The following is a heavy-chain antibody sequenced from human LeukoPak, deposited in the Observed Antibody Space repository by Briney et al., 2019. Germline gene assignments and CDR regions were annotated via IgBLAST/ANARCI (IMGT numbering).Heavy chain of an antibody. J-gene: IGHJ4*02. CDR1: GGSISSSSYY. CDR3: ARHCRERRVDY. CDR2: IYYSGST. V-gene: IGHV4-39*01. D-gene: IGHD1-26*01. Sequence: SETLSLTCTVSGGSISSSSYYWGWIRQPPGKGLEWIGSIYYSGSTYYNPSLKSRVTISVDTSKNQFSLKLSSVTAADTAVYNCARHCRERRVDYWGQGTLVTVSS.